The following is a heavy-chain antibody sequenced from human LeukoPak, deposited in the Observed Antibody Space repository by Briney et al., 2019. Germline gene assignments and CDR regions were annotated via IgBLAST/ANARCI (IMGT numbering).Heavy chain of an antibody. CDR3: ARQGDGYNLYYFDY. J-gene: IGHJ4*02. V-gene: IGHV4-59*08. CDR2: IYYSGST. CDR1: GGSISDYY. Sequence: PSETLSLTCTVSGGSISDYYWSWIRQPPGKGLEWIGYIYYSGSTNYNPSLKSRVTISVDTSKNQFSLKLSSVTAADTAVYYCARQGDGYNLYYFDYWGQGTLVTVSS. D-gene: IGHD5-24*01.